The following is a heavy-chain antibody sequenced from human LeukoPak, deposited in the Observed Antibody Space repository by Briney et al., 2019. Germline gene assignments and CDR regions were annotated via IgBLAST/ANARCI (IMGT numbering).Heavy chain of an antibody. D-gene: IGHD1/OR15-1a*01. CDR1: GYTFTAYY. Sequence: ASVKVSCKASGYTFTAYYIHWVRQAPGQGLEWMGWISAYNGNTNYAQKLQGRVTMTTDTSTSTAYMELRSLRSDDTAVYYCARGRTAVRFDYWGQGTLVTVSS. J-gene: IGHJ4*02. V-gene: IGHV1-18*04. CDR3: ARGRTAVRFDY. CDR2: ISAYNGNT.